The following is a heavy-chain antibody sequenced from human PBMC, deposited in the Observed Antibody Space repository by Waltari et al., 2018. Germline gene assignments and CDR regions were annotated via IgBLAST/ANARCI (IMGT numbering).Heavy chain of an antibody. V-gene: IGHV1-2*02. D-gene: IGHD6-25*01. CDR3: ARDGSTQYSSDWYWYFDV. CDR2: INPDSGAT. CDR1: GYTFTDYY. J-gene: IGHJ2*01. Sequence: QVQLVQSGAEVKKPGASVRVSCEASGYTFTDYYIQWVRQAPGQGLEWLGWINPDSGATKDSQKLQGRVSMTRDTSIATVYMELTKLRSDDTAVYYCARDGSTQYSSDWYWYFDVWGRGTLITVSS.